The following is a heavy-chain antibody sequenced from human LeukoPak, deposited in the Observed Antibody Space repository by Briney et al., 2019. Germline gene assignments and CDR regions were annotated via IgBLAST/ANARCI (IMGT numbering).Heavy chain of an antibody. V-gene: IGHV3-23*01. CDR3: ASYIAVAGTGLDY. J-gene: IGHJ4*02. D-gene: IGHD6-19*01. Sequence: PGGSLRLSCAASGFTFSSYAMSWVRQAPGKGLEWVSAISGSGGSTYYADSVKGRFTISRDNSKNTLYLQMNSLRAEDTAVYYCASYIAVAGTGLDYWGQGTLVTVSS. CDR1: GFTFSSYA. CDR2: ISGSGGST.